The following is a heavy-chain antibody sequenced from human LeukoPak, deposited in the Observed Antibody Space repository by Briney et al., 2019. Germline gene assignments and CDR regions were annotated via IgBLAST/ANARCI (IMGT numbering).Heavy chain of an antibody. Sequence: SETLSLTCTVSGGSISSYYWSWIRQPPGKGLEWIGYIYYSGSTNYNPSLKSRVTISVDTSKNQFSLKLSSVTAADTAVYYCARVTRSWSMARGVTHNWFDPWGQGTLVTVSS. CDR1: GGSISSYY. CDR3: ARVTRSWSMARGVTHNWFDP. J-gene: IGHJ5*02. D-gene: IGHD3-10*01. V-gene: IGHV4-59*01. CDR2: IYYSGST.